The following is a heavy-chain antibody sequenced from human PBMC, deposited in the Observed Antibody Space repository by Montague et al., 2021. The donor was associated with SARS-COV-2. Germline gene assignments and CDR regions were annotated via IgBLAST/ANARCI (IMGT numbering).Heavy chain of an antibody. Sequence: SETLSLTCTVSGDSISRYYWGWIRQPPGKGLEWMGYHYNCGSTNYSPTLTRRIAMSVDTSENQFSLKLLSVTAADTAVYYCARAVVGPRGWYHFDYWGRGALVTVSS. J-gene: IGHJ4*02. V-gene: IGHV4-59*12. CDR1: GDSISRYY. CDR2: HYNCGST. CDR3: ARAVVGPRGWYHFDY. D-gene: IGHD6-19*01.